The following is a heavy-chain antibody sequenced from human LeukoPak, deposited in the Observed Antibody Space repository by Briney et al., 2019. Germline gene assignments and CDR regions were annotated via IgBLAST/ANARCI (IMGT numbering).Heavy chain of an antibody. CDR2: IYPGDSDT. J-gene: IGHJ6*04. D-gene: IGHD6-19*01. V-gene: IGHV5-51*01. Sequence: GESLKISCKGSGYNFITYWIAWVRPMPGKGLEWMGIIYPGDSDTRYSPSFQGQVTISADKSISTAYLQWSSLKASDTAMYYCARAPLGGGWPFHGMDVWGKGTTVTVSS. CDR3: ARAPLGGGWPFHGMDV. CDR1: GYNFITYW.